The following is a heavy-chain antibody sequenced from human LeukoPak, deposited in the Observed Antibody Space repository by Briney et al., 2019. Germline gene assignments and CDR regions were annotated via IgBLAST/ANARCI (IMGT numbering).Heavy chain of an antibody. CDR2: ISHSEST. CDR1: GYSTSSGFY. CDR3: ATTTRSSGWPRALGY. Sequence: PSETLSLTCSVSGYSTSSGFYWGWIRQSPGKGLEWIGSISHSESTYYNPSLKSRVTISVDTSKNHFSLKLTSVTAADTAVYYCATTTRSSGWPRALGYWGQGILITVSS. J-gene: IGHJ4*02. V-gene: IGHV4-38-2*02. D-gene: IGHD6-19*01.